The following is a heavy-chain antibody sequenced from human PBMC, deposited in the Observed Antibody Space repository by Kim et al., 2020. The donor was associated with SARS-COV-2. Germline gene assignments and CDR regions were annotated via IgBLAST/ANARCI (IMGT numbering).Heavy chain of an antibody. V-gene: IGHV4-39*07. J-gene: IGHJ4*02. Sequence: NPSLRRRVTIAVDTSKNRFSLRLSSVTAADTAVYYCARDRVVTPPADFDYWGQGTLVTVSS. CDR3: ARDRVVTPPADFDY. D-gene: IGHD2-15*01.